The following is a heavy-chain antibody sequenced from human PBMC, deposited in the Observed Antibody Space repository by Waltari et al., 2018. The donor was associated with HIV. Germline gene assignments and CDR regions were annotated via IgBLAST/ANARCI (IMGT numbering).Heavy chain of an antibody. Sequence: QARLQESGPGLVKPSQTLSLTCAVPDSSFTVGGYYWSWVRQTAGKGLEWIGRTYISGTTDYHPSLKGRVTISLQTANNQFSLTLTSVTAADTAVYYCARNLESWYFDLWGRGTLVTVSS. CDR2: TYISGTT. J-gene: IGHJ2*01. CDR3: ARNLESWYFDL. CDR1: DSSFTVGGYY. V-gene: IGHV4-61*02. D-gene: IGHD1-1*01.